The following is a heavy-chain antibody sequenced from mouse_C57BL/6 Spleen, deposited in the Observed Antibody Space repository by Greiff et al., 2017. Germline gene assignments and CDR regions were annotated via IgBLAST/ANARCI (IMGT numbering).Heavy chain of an antibody. CDR1: GFTFSNYW. V-gene: IGHV6-3*01. CDR3: TGVGNALDY. J-gene: IGHJ3*01. Sequence: EVKLVESGGGLVQPGGSMKLSCVASGFTFSNYWMNWVRQSPEKGLEWVAQIRLKSDNYGTHDAESVKGRFTISREDSKSSVYLQMNNLRAEDTGIYYCTGVGNALDYWGQGTLVTVSA. CDR2: IRLKSDNYGT.